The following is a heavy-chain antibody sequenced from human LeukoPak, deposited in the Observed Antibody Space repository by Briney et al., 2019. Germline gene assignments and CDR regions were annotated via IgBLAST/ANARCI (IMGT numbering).Heavy chain of an antibody. CDR2: IEHSGST. V-gene: IGHV4-38-2*02. D-gene: IGHD3-16*02. Sequence: SETLSLTCTVSGYSISSGYYWGWIRQPPGKGLEWIGSIEHSGSTFFNPSLKSRVTISVDTSKNQFSLKLSSVTAADTAVYYCARYDVWGSYRAFDYWGQGTLVTVSS. CDR3: ARYDVWGSYRAFDY. J-gene: IGHJ4*02. CDR1: GYSISSGYY.